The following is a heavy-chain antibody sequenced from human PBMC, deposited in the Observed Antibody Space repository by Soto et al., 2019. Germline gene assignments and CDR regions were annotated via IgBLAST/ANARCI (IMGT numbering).Heavy chain of an antibody. J-gene: IGHJ3*02. D-gene: IGHD4-17*01. CDR1: GYTFTSYD. CDR3: ASQAKDVDYESAFDI. Sequence: ASVKVSCKASGYTFTSYDISWVRQATGQGLEWMGWMNPNSGNTGYAQKFQGRVTMTRNTSISTAYMELSSLRSEDTAVYYCASQAKDVDYESAFDIWGQGTMVTVSS. V-gene: IGHV1-8*01. CDR2: MNPNSGNT.